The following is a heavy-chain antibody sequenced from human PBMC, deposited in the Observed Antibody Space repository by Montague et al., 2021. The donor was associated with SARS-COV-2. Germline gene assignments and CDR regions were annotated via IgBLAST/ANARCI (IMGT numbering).Heavy chain of an antibody. CDR3: ARHGKTGIAMIVMVIGYFDF. CDR1: GGSISSSSYY. Sequence: SETLSLTCTVSGGSISSSSYYWSWIRQPPGKGLEWFGCIYYSGXTXYXXXXKXRVTTSVDTSKNQFSLKLSSVTAADTAVYYCARHGKTGIAMIVMVIGYFDFWGQGTMVTVSS. V-gene: IGHV4-39*01. D-gene: IGHD3-22*01. J-gene: IGHJ4*01. CDR2: IYYSGXT.